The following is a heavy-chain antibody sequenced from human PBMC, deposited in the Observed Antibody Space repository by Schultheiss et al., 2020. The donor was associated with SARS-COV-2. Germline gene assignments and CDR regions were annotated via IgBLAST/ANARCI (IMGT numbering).Heavy chain of an antibody. CDR3: ARERVRYSSGWETEMVFDY. J-gene: IGHJ4*02. CDR1: GFTFDDYA. Sequence: GGSLRLSCAASGFTFDDYAMHWVRQAPGKGLEWVSGISWNSGSIGYADSVKGRFTISRDNAKNSLYLQMNSLRAEDTALYYCARERVRYSSGWETEMVFDYWGQGTLVTVAS. D-gene: IGHD6-19*01. CDR2: ISWNSGSI. V-gene: IGHV3-9*01.